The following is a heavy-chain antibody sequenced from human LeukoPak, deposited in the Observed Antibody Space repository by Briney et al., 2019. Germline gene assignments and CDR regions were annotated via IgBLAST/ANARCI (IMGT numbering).Heavy chain of an antibody. CDR2: INHSGST. CDR3: ARAGSNWYYVYWFDP. Sequence: SETLSLTCAVYGGSFSGYYWSWIRQPPGKGLEWIGEINHSGSTNYNPSLKSRVTISVDRSKNQFSLKLSSVTAADTAVYYCARAGSNWYYVYWFDPWGQGTLVTVSS. J-gene: IGHJ5*02. CDR1: GGSFSGYY. D-gene: IGHD1-7*01. V-gene: IGHV4-34*01.